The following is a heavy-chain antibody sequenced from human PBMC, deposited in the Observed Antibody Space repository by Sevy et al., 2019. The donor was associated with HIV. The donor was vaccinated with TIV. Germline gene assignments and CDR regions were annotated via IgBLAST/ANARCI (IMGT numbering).Heavy chain of an antibody. CDR2: IYYSGST. Sequence: SETLSLTCTVSGGSISSGDYYWSWIRQPPGKGLEWIGYIYYSGSTYYNPSLKSRVTISVDTSKNQFSLKLSSVTAADTAVYYCARMMTVRGVIITYSSGWSGGDYWGQGTLVTVSS. CDR1: GGSISSGDYY. CDR3: ARMMTVRGVIITYSSGWSGGDY. V-gene: IGHV4-30-4*01. D-gene: IGHD3-10*01. J-gene: IGHJ4*02.